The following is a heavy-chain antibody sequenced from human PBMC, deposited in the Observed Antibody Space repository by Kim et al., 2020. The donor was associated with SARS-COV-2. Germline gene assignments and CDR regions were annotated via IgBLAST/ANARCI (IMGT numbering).Heavy chain of an antibody. CDR1: GYTFSSYA. CDR3: ARGVLLWFGAIFDY. CDR2: INPNTGNP. D-gene: IGHD3-10*01. Sequence: ASVKVSCKASGYTFSSYAMNWVRQAPGQGLEWMGWINPNTGNPTYAQGFTGRFVFSLDTSVSTAYLQLSSLKAEDTAVYYCARGVLLWFGAIFDYWGQGTLVTVSS. V-gene: IGHV7-4-1*02. J-gene: IGHJ4*02.